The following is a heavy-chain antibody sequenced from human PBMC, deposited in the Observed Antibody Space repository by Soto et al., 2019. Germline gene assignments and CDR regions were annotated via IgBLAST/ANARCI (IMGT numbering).Heavy chain of an antibody. V-gene: IGHV4-34*01. CDR3: ARDQGIASSGPFDY. D-gene: IGHD6-13*01. CDR1: GGSFSGYY. Sequence: SETLSLTCAVYGGSFSGYYWSWIRQPPGKGLEWIGEINHSGSTNYNPSLKSRVTISVDTSKNQFSLKLSSVTAADTAVYYCARDQGIASSGPFDYWGPGTLVTVSS. CDR2: INHSGST. J-gene: IGHJ4*02.